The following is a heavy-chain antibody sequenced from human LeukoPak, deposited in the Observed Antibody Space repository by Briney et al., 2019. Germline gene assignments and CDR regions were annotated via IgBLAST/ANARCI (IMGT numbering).Heavy chain of an antibody. J-gene: IGHJ4*02. V-gene: IGHV3-43*02. CDR3: AKDRYCTGSNCYSPFDY. CDR1: GXIFDDYA. CDR2: ISGDGGST. Sequence: GGSLRLSWAASGXIFDDYAMHWVRQAPGKGLEWVSLISGDGGSTYYAYSVKGRFAISRDNSKNSLYLQMNSLRTEDTALYYCAKDRYCTGSNCYSPFDYWGQGTLVTVSS. D-gene: IGHD2-15*01.